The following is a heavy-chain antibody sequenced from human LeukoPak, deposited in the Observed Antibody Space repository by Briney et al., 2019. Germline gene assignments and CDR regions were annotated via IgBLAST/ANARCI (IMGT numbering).Heavy chain of an antibody. Sequence: PSETPSLTCTVSGGSISSYYWSWIRQPPGKGLEWLGYMHYSGTTNYNPALKSRVTISVDTSKNQFSLKLSSVTAADTAVYYCAATDIAAAGTWLDPWGQGTLVTVSS. D-gene: IGHD6-13*01. CDR1: GGSISSYY. V-gene: IGHV4-59*01. J-gene: IGHJ5*02. CDR2: MHYSGTT. CDR3: AATDIAAAGTWLDP.